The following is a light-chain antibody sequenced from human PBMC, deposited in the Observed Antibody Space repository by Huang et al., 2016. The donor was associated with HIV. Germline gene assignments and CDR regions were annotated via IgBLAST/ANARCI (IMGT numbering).Light chain of an antibody. J-gene: IGKJ5*01. V-gene: IGKV1-NL1*01. CDR2: AAS. CDR1: QDITKS. CDR3: QQYFSPLPIT. Sequence: DIQMTQSPSSLSASVGDRVTITCRASQDITKSLAWYQQKPGKAPNPLLYAASRLESGVPSRFRGSGSETIYTLTIDTLQPEDSAVYFCQQYFSPLPITFGQGTRLEIK.